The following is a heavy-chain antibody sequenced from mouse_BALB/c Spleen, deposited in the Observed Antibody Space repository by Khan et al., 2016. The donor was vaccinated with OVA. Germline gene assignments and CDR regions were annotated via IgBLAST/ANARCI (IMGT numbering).Heavy chain of an antibody. CDR1: GYTFTSYY. Sequence: QVQLQQPGAELVKPGASVRLSCKASGYTFTSYYLYWVKQRPGQGLEWIGDINPSNGDTNFNEKFKSKATLTVDKSSSTAYIHLNSLTSEDSAVYYCTRSGYGSLAYWGQGTLVTVSA. J-gene: IGHJ3*01. D-gene: IGHD2-2*01. CDR3: TRSGYGSLAY. CDR2: INPSNGDT. V-gene: IGHV1-53*01.